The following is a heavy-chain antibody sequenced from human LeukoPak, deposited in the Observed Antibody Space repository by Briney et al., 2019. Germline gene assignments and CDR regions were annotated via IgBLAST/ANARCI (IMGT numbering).Heavy chain of an antibody. CDR2: INWNGGST. Sequence: ETLSLTCTVSGGSISSYYWSWVRQAPGKGLEWVSGINWNGGSTGYADSVKGRFTISRDNAKNSLYLQMNSLRAEDTALYYCARAYCGGDCYSTSQYYFDYWGQGTLVTVSS. J-gene: IGHJ4*02. CDR3: ARAYCGGDCYSTSQYYFDY. D-gene: IGHD2-21*02. CDR1: GGSISSYY. V-gene: IGHV3-20*04.